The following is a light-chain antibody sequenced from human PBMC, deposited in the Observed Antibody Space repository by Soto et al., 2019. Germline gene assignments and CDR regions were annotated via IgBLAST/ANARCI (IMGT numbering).Light chain of an antibody. CDR1: QSVSSSY. CDR2: GAS. V-gene: IGKV3-20*01. J-gene: IGKJ1*01. CDR3: HHYGSSPPWT. Sequence: EIVLTQSPGTLSLSPGERGTLSCRASQSVSSSYLAWYQQRPGQAPRLLIYGASSRATGIPDRFSGSGSGTDFTLTITRLEPEHIAVYYCHHYGSSPPWTFGQGTKVEVK.